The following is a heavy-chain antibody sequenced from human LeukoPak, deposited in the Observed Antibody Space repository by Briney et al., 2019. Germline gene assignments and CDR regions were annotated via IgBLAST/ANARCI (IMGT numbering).Heavy chain of an antibody. CDR3: ARDTGRWEPRPFDY. CDR2: IYHSGST. V-gene: IGHV4-38-2*02. D-gene: IGHD1-14*01. Sequence: PSETLSLTCTVSGYSISSGYYWGWIRQPPGKGLEWIGCIYHSGSTYYNPSLKSRVTISVDTSKNQFSLKLSSVTAADTAVYYCARDTGRWEPRPFDYWGQGTLVTVSS. J-gene: IGHJ4*02. CDR1: GYSISSGYY.